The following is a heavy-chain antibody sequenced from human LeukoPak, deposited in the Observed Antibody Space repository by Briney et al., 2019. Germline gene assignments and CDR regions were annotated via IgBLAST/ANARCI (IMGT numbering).Heavy chain of an antibody. Sequence: PGGSLTLSCAASGFTLSSYSMNWVRQAPGKGLEWVSYISSSRFIIYYADSWKGRFNIPRDNAKNSLYLQMNRLRGDGTAVYYCAKGCWGSASCHNWFDPWGQGTMVTVSS. CDR3: AKGCWGSASCHNWFDP. CDR1: GFTLSSYS. J-gene: IGHJ5*02. V-gene: IGHV3-48*01. D-gene: IGHD2-2*01. CDR2: ISSSRFII.